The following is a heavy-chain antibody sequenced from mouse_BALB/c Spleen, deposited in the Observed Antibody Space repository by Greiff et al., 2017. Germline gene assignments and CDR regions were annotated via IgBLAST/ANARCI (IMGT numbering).Heavy chain of an antibody. V-gene: IGHV3-2*02. D-gene: IGHD2-10*01. Sequence: EVKLLESGPGLVKPSQSLSLTCTVTGYSITSDYAWNWIRQFPGNKLEWMGYISYSGSTSYNPSLKSRISITRDTSKNQFFLQLNSVTTEDTATYYCARRAYYGNSDAMDYWGQGTSVTVSS. CDR3: ARRAYYGNSDAMDY. J-gene: IGHJ4*01. CDR2: ISYSGST. CDR1: GYSITSDYA.